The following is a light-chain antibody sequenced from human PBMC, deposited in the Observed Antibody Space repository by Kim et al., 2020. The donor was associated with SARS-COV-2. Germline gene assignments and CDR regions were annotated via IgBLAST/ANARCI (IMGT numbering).Light chain of an antibody. Sequence: SVGDRVTFSCRARQGMNVNLAWFQQQSGRATQSLIYAASTLQSGVPSKFSGSGFGTDFTLTISRLQPEDFATYYCQQYSTFPLTVGGGTNVEIK. V-gene: IGKV1-16*02. CDR1: QGMNVN. CDR3: QQYSTFPLT. J-gene: IGKJ4*01. CDR2: AAS.